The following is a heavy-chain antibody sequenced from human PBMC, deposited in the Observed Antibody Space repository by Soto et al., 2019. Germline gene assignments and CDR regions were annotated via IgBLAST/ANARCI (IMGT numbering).Heavy chain of an antibody. J-gene: IGHJ6*01. D-gene: IGHD3-10*01. Sequence: QVQLVQSGAEVKKPGSSVKVSCKASGGTFSNYALISWVRQAPGQGLEWMGGIIPIDATVSYAQKFQGRITITADESTTTADMDLGRLRSEETAVYYCARDLLGFGYTYGDVWGQGTTVTVSS. CDR1: GGTFSNYA. CDR3: ARDLLGFGYTYGDV. V-gene: IGHV1-69*12. CDR2: IIPIDATV.